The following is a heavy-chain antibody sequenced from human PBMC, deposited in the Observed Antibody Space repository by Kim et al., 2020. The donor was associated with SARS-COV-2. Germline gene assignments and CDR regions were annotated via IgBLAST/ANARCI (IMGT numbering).Heavy chain of an antibody. CDR2: GGYT. CDR3: AREEGGYAMD. Sequence: GGYTYSADSVKGRFTVSRDSSQNTLYLQMDRLRGEDTAVYYCAREEGGYAMDWGHGALVTVS. V-gene: IGHV3-53*01. D-gene: IGHD5-12*01. J-gene: IGHJ4*01.